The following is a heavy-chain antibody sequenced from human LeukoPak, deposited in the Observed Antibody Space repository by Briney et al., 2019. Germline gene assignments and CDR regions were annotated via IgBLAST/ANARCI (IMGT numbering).Heavy chain of an antibody. CDR3: ARDFREYSSFDI. CDR2: ISSSATYI. CDR1: GFTFSSYT. D-gene: IGHD6-6*01. Sequence: GGSLRLSCAASGFTFSSYTMNWVRQAPGKGLEWVSSISSSATYICFADSVKGRFTISRDNAKNSLYLQMNSLRAEDTAVYYCARDFREYSSFDIWGQGTMVTVSS. V-gene: IGHV3-21*01. J-gene: IGHJ3*02.